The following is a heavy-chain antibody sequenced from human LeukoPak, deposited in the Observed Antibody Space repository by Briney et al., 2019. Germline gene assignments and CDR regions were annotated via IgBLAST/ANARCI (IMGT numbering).Heavy chain of an antibody. CDR3: AREGDQYCYDYYMDV. CDR1: GFTFSDYY. CDR2: ISSSGSII. Sequence: PGGSLRLSCAASGFTFSDYYMSWIRQAPGKGLEWISYISSSGSIIYYADSVKGRFTVSRDNAKNSLYLQINSLRAEDTAVYYCAREGDQYCYDYYMDVWGKGTTVTVSS. V-gene: IGHV3-11*04. D-gene: IGHD2-21*02. J-gene: IGHJ6*03.